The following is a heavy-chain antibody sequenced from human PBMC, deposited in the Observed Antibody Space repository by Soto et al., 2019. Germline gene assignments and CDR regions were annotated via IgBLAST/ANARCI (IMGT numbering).Heavy chain of an antibody. CDR1: GGTFSSYA. J-gene: IGHJ6*03. D-gene: IGHD3-10*01. V-gene: IGHV1-69*13. CDR3: ARDVSGTQWDYYYYYMDV. CDR2: IIPIFGTA. Sequence: SVKVSCKASGGTFSSYAISWVRQAPGQGLEWMGGIIPIFGTANYAQKFQGRVTITADESTSTAYMELSSLRSEDTAVYYCARDVSGTQWDYYYYYMDVWGKGTTVTVSS.